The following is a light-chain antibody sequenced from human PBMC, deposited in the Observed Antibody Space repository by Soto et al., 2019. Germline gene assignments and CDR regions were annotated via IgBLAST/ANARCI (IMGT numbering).Light chain of an antibody. CDR1: QSVSGW. CDR2: AAY. V-gene: IGKV1-5*01. CDR3: QEYDTYSPWT. J-gene: IGKJ1*01. Sequence: DLQMTQPPSTLSASLGDTVTVTCRASQSVSGWLAWYQQKPGKAPKPLIYAAYTLQSGVPSRFRGSGSGTEFTLTISSLQPDDFATYYCQEYDTYSPWTCGPGTKVDIK.